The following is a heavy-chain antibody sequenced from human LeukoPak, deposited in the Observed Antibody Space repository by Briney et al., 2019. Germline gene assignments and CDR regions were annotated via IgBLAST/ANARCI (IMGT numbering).Heavy chain of an antibody. CDR2: TYYRSKWYN. J-gene: IGHJ4*02. Sequence: SQTLSLTCAISGDSVSSNSAAWNWIRQSPSRGLEWLGRTYYRSKWYNDYAVTINPDTSKNQFSLQLNSVTPEDTAIYYCAILRTASSFDFWGQGTLVTVSS. CDR3: AILRTASSFDF. D-gene: IGHD1-1*01. V-gene: IGHV6-1*01. CDR1: GDSVSSNSAA.